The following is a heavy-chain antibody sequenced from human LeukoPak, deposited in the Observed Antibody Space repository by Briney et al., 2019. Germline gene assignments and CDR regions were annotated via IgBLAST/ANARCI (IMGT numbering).Heavy chain of an antibody. CDR3: ARRGVTIFGVVPI. Sequence: PSETLSLTCTVSGGSISSYYWSWIRQPPGKGLEWIGYIYYSGSTNYNPSLKSRVTISVDTSKNQFSLKLSSVTAADTAVYYCARRGVTIFGVVPIWGQGTLVTVSS. CDR2: IYYSGST. V-gene: IGHV4-59*12. D-gene: IGHD3-3*01. J-gene: IGHJ4*02. CDR1: GGSISSYY.